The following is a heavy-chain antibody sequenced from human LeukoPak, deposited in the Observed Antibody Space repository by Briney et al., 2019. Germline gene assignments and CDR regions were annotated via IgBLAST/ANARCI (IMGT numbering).Heavy chain of an antibody. J-gene: IGHJ6*02. V-gene: IGHV4-34*01. CDR3: ARVPRGYSYGYYYYGMDV. Sequence: SETLSLTCAVYGGSFSGYYWSWIRQPPGKGLEWIGEINHSGSTNYNPSLKSRVTISVDTSKNQFSLKLSSVTAADTAVYYCARVPRGYSYGYYYYGMDVWGQGTTVTVSS. CDR1: GGSFSGYY. CDR2: INHSGST. D-gene: IGHD5-18*01.